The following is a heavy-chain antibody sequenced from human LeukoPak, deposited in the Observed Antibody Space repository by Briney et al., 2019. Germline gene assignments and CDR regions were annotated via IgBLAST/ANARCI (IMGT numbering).Heavy chain of an antibody. Sequence: GGSLRLSCAASGFTFSSYAMSWVRQAPGKGLEWVSAISGSGGSTYYADSVKGRFTISRDNSNNSLFLQMNSLRVEDTAVYYCAKDWSRVTQYYYYMDVWGKGTTVTVSS. J-gene: IGHJ6*03. D-gene: IGHD2-21*02. CDR1: GFTFSSYA. CDR3: AKDWSRVTQYYYYMDV. V-gene: IGHV3-23*01. CDR2: ISGSGGST.